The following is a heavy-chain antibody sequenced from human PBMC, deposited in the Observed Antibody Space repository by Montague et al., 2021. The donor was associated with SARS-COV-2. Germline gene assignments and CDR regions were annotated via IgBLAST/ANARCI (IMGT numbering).Heavy chain of an antibody. J-gene: IGHJ4*02. Sequence: SETLSLTCAVYGGSFGGYYWSWIRRPPGMGLEWIGEINDSGSTKYNPSLRSRFIMSVDRSKNQVSLKVNAVTAADTAVYFCARQYCGDTNCYRREYYFDQWGQGTLVTVSS. V-gene: IGHV4-34*01. CDR2: INDSGST. CDR1: GGSFGGYY. CDR3: ARQYCGDTNCYRREYYFDQ. D-gene: IGHD2-2*02.